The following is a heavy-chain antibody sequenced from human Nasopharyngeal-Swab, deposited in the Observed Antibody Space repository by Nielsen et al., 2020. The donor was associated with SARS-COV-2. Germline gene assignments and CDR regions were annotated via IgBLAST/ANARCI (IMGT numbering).Heavy chain of an antibody. V-gene: IGHV1-69*13. D-gene: IGHD6-19*01. Sequence: SVKVSCKASGGTFSSYAISWVRQAPGQGLEWMGGIIPIFGTANYAQKFQGRVTITADESTSTAYMELSSLRSEDTDVYYCAREVAVAGTFCWFDPWGQGTLVTVSS. CDR2: IIPIFGTA. J-gene: IGHJ5*02. CDR1: GGTFSSYA. CDR3: AREVAVAGTFCWFDP.